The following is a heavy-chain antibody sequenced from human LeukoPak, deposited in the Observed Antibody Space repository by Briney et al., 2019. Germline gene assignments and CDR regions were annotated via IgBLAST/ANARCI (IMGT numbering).Heavy chain of an antibody. CDR3: ARGVAAADPFDY. CDR1: GYIFTSYG. J-gene: IGHJ4*02. D-gene: IGHD6-13*01. V-gene: IGHV1-18*01. CDR2: ISAYNGNT. Sequence: ASVKVSCKSSGYIFTSYGISGVRQAPGQGLEWMGWISAYNGNTNNAQKLQGRVTMTTDTSTSTAYMQLRSMRSDDTAVYYCARGVAAADPFDYWGQGNLITVSS.